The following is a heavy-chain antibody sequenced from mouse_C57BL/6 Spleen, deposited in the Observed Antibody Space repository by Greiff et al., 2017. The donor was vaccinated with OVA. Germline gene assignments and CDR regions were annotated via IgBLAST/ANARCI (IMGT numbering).Heavy chain of an antibody. CDR3: ARGGSGTAWFAY. D-gene: IGHD4-1*01. Sequence: VKLMESGAELARPGASVKLSCKASGYTFTSYGISWVKQRTGQGLEWIGEIYPRSGNTYYNEKFKGKATLTADKSSSTAYMELRSLTSEDSAVYFCARGGSGTAWFAYWGQGTLVTVSA. CDR2: IYPRSGNT. CDR1: GYTFTSYG. J-gene: IGHJ3*01. V-gene: IGHV1-81*01.